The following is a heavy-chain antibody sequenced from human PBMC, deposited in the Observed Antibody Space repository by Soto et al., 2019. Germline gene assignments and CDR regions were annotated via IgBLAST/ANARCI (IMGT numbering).Heavy chain of an antibody. V-gene: IGHV1-24*01. CDR1: GYTLTELS. CDR3: ATLSAYYYDSSGYYFDY. J-gene: IGHJ4*02. D-gene: IGHD3-22*01. CDR2: FDPEDGET. Sequence: ASVKVSCKVSGYTLTELSMHWVRQAPGKGLEWMGGFDPEDGETIYAQKFQGRVTMTEDTSTDTAYMELSSLRSEDTAVYYCATLSAYYYDSSGYYFDYWGQGTLVTVSS.